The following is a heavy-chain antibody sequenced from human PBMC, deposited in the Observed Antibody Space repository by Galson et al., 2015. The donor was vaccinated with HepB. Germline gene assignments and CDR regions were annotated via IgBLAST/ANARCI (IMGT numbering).Heavy chain of an antibody. V-gene: IGHV3-48*01. CDR2: ISSSSTI. J-gene: IGHJ4*02. D-gene: IGHD3-22*01. CDR3: AREPNYDISSYYFDY. Sequence: LRLSCAASGFTFSNYPMNWVRQAPGKGLEWVSYISSSSTIYYADSVKGRFTISRDNAKNALYLQMNSLRAEDTAVYYCAREPNYDISSYYFDYWGQGTLVTVSS. CDR1: GFTFSNYP.